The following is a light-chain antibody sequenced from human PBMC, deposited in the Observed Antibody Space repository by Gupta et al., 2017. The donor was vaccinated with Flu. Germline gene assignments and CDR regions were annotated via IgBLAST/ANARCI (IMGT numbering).Light chain of an antibody. CDR2: EVN. CDR3: SSYAVSNYLV. J-gene: IGLJ2*01. V-gene: IGLV2-8*01. CDR1: SSDVGGYNY. Sequence: TSSDVGGYNYVSWYQQHPGKAPKLMIYEVNKRPSGVPDRFSGSKSGNTASLTVSGLQAEDEADYYCSSYAVSNYLVFGGGTELTVL.